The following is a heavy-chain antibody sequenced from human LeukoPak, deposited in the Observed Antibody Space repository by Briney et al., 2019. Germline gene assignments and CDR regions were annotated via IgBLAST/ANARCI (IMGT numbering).Heavy chain of an antibody. J-gene: IGHJ4*02. CDR2: IYYSGST. CDR1: GGSITSYY. CDR3: AQLRYFDWLMDY. V-gene: IGHV4-59*01. D-gene: IGHD3-9*01. Sequence: SETLSLTCTVSGGSITSYYWSWVRQPPGKGLEWVGYIYYSGSTNYNPSLKSRVTISVDTSKNHFSLKLSPVTAADTAVYYCAQLRYFDWLMDYWGQGTLVTVSS.